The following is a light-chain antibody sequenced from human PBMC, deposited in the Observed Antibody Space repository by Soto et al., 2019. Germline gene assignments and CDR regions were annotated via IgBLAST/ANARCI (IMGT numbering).Light chain of an antibody. V-gene: IGKV1-9*01. CDR2: AAS. CDR1: QGISNF. CDR3: QQLNTSPLT. J-gene: IGKJ4*01. Sequence: DIQLTQSPSFLSASVGDRVTVTCRASQGISNFLAWYQQKPGKAPKLLIYAASTLQSGVPSRFSGSGSGTEFALTISSLQHDDCATYYCQQLNTSPLTFGGGTKVASK.